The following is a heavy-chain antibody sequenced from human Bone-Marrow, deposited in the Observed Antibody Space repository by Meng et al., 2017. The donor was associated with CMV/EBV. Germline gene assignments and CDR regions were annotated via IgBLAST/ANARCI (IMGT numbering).Heavy chain of an antibody. CDR3: AKEAVAGMSLDY. V-gene: IGHV3-30-3*01. CDR1: GFTFSSYA. Sequence: GGSLRLSCAASGFTFSSYAMHWVRQAPGKGLEWVAVISYDGSNKYYADSVKGRFTISRDNSKNTLYLQMNSLRAGDTAVYYCAKEAVAGMSLDYWGQGTLVTVSS. CDR2: ISYDGSNK. J-gene: IGHJ4*02. D-gene: IGHD6-19*01.